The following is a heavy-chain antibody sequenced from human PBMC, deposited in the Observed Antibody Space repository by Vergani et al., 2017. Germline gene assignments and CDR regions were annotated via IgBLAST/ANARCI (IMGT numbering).Heavy chain of an antibody. J-gene: IGHJ6*02. V-gene: IGHV5-10-1*03. D-gene: IGHD6-6*01. CDR2: IDPSDSYT. CDR1: GYSFTSYW. CDR3: ARPHSARLAARPGNYYYCYGMDV. Sequence: EVQLVQSGAEVKKPGESLRISCKGSGYSFTSYWISWVRQMPGKGLEWMGRIDPSDSYTNYSPSFQGHVTISADKSISTAYLQWSSLKASDTAMYYCARPHSARLAARPGNYYYCYGMDVWGQGTTVTVSS.